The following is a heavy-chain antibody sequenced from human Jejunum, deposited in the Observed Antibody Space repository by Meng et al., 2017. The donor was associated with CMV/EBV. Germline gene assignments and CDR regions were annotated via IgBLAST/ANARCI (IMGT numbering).Heavy chain of an antibody. V-gene: IGHV4-38-2*01. CDR1: ISSGYY. J-gene: IGHJ6*02. Sequence: ISSGYYWGWIRQPPGKALEWIVDIYDSGSTKYNLSLKSRVTISVDTSKSQFSLQVTPLTAADTATYYCARTPHPIVGAAYCIDVWGQGTMVTVSS. D-gene: IGHD1-26*01. CDR3: ARTPHPIVGAAYCIDV. CDR2: IYDSGST.